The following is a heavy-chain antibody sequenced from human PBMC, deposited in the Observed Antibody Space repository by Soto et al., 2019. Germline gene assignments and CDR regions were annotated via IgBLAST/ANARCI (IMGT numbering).Heavy chain of an antibody. D-gene: IGHD4-17*01. J-gene: IGHJ4*02. CDR3: ARVRDYDGSYDY. V-gene: IGHV1-69*06. Sequence: SVKVSCKASGGTFSIYAISWVRQAPGQGLEWMGGIIPIFGTANYAQKFQGRVTITADKSTSTAYMELSSLRSEDTAVYYCARVRDYDGSYDYWGQGTLVTVSS. CDR1: GGTFSIYA. CDR2: IIPIFGTA.